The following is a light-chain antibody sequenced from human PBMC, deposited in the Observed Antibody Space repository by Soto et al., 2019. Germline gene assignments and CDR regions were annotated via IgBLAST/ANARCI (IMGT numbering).Light chain of an antibody. CDR2: AAS. V-gene: IGKV1-39*01. CDR1: QNIDNY. Sequence: DIQMTQSPSSLSASVGDRVTITCRASQNIDNYLNWYQQKPGKAPNLLIYAASSLQSGVPSRFSGSGSGTDFTLTIRSLQPEDFATYYCQQAYSTPGTFGQGTKVEIK. J-gene: IGKJ1*01. CDR3: QQAYSTPGT.